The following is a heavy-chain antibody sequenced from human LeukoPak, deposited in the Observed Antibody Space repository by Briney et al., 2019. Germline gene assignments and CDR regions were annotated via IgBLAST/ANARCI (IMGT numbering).Heavy chain of an antibody. CDR2: MNPNSSNT. V-gene: IGHV1-8*03. D-gene: IGHD2-2*01. CDR3: ARALRYCSSTSCPYYFDY. CDR1: GYTFTSYD. J-gene: IGHJ4*02. Sequence: ASVKVSCKASGYTFTSYDINWVRQATGQGLEWMGWMNPNSSNTGYAQKFQGRVTITRNTSISTAYMELSSLRSEDTAVYYCARALRYCSSTSCPYYFDYWGQGTLVTVSS.